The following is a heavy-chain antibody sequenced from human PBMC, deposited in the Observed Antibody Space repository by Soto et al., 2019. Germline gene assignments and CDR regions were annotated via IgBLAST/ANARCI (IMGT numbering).Heavy chain of an antibody. D-gene: IGHD4-4*01. CDR1: GVSVTSYH. CDR3: ARDGDGRMTTNPYYYNGMDV. V-gene: IGHV4-59*02. CDR2: TAHTGNT. J-gene: IGHJ6*02. Sequence: SETLSLTCSVSGVSVTSYHWSWIRQFPGKGLEWIAYTAHTGNTNYNPSLKSRVIISLDTSKNQVSLQLTSVTAADTAVYYCARDGDGRMTTNPYYYNGMDVWGPGTTVTVSS.